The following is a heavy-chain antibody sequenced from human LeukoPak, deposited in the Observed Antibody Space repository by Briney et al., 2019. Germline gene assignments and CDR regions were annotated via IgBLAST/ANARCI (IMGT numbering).Heavy chain of an antibody. Sequence: PGGSLRLSCAASGFTFSSYSMNWVRQPPGKGLEWIGEVSDSGGTKFNPSLWGRVTISADTSKNQFSLKLSSVTAADTAVYYCAKNGQSGFSFDPWGQGTLVTVSS. CDR2: VSDSGGT. V-gene: IGHV4-34*08. D-gene: IGHD2-8*01. CDR3: AKNGQSGFSFDP. CDR1: GFTFSSYS. J-gene: IGHJ5*02.